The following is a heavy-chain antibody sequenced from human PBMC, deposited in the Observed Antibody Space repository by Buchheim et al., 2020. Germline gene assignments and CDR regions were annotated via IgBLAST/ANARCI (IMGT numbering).Heavy chain of an antibody. CDR3: AREDVRFLERRDYYGMDV. V-gene: IGHV3-33*01. CDR2: IWYDGSNK. J-gene: IGHJ6*02. D-gene: IGHD3-3*01. CDR1: GFTFSSYG. Sequence: QVQLVESGGGVVQPGRSLRLSCAASGFTFSSYGMHWVRQAPGKGLEWVAVIWYDGSNKYYADSVKGRFTISRDNSKHTLYLQMNSLRAEDTAVYFCAREDVRFLERRDYYGMDVWGQGTT.